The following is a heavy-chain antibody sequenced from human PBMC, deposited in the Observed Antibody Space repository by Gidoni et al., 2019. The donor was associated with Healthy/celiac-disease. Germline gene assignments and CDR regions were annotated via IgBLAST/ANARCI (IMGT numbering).Heavy chain of an antibody. Sequence: EVQLVESGGGLVQPGGPLSLSYAASGFPFSSYRMNWVRQAPGKGLEWVSYISSSSSTIYYADSVKGRFTISRDNAKNSLYLQMNSLRAEDTAVYYCAVIAAHPYYFDYWGQGTLVTVSS. J-gene: IGHJ4*02. CDR2: ISSSSSTI. CDR3: AVIAAHPYYFDY. D-gene: IGHD6-6*01. CDR1: GFPFSSYR. V-gene: IGHV3-48*01.